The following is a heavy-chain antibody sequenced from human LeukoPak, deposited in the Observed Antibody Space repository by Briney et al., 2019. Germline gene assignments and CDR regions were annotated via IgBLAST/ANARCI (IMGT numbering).Heavy chain of an antibody. D-gene: IGHD2-15*01. Sequence: GGSLRLSCAASGXTFNNYWMSWVRQAPGKGLEWVSVIYSGGSTFYADSVKGRFTISRDDSKNTLYLQMNSLRAEDTAVYYCASDSYSPEYFQHWGQGTLVTVSS. CDR3: ASDSYSPEYFQH. CDR2: IYSGGST. CDR1: GXTFNNYW. J-gene: IGHJ1*01. V-gene: IGHV3-66*01.